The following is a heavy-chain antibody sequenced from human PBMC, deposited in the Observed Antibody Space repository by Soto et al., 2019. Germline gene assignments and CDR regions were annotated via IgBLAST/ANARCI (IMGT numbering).Heavy chain of an antibody. Sequence: QISLKESGPSVVKPTQTLTLTGTFSGFSLTTYGEGVAWIRQPPGKALEWLALIYWDDNKRYSPALRTRLTITKDTSKNRVVVTMTDTAPEDTGTDFGAHRLGTGSYDFWGQGILVTVSS. V-gene: IGHV2-5*02. CDR2: IYWDDNK. CDR1: GFSLTTYGEG. CDR3: AHRLGTGSYDF. J-gene: IGHJ4*02. D-gene: IGHD3-10*01.